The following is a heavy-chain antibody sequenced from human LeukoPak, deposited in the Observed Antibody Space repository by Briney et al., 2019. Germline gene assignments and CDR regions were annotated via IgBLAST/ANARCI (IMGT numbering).Heavy chain of an antibody. Sequence: GGSLRLSCAASGFTFSSYGMSWDRQAPGKGLEWVSAISGSGGSTYYADSVKGRFTISRDNSKNTLYLQMNSLRAEDTAVYYCAARRRYSGSEVSDYWGQGTLVTVSS. CDR3: AARRRYSGSEVSDY. V-gene: IGHV3-23*01. J-gene: IGHJ4*02. CDR2: ISGSGGST. CDR1: GFTFSSYG. D-gene: IGHD5-12*01.